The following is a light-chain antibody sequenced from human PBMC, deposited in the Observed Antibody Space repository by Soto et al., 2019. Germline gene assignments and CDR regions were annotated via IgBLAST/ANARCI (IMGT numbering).Light chain of an antibody. CDR2: GAS. CDR1: HRVSSY. Sequence: EIVMTQSPATLSVSPGERATLSCRASHRVSSYLAWYQQKPGQAPRLLIYGASTRATGIPARFSGSGSGTEFXLTXXXXXXXXXXVYYCQQYNNWPLTFGXGT. CDR3: QQYNNWPLT. V-gene: IGKV3-15*01. J-gene: IGKJ4*01.